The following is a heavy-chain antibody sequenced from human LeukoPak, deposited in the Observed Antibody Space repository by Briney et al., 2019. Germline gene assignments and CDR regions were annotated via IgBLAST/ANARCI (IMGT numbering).Heavy chain of an antibody. V-gene: IGHV1-18*01. CDR3: ARGRDVLRYFDWSKLLDY. Sequence: ASVKVSCKASGYTFTSYGISWVRQAPGQGLEWMGWISAYNGNTNYAQKLQGRVTMTRNTSISTAYMELSSLRSEDTAVYYCARGRDVLRYFDWSKLLDYWGQGTLVTVSS. D-gene: IGHD3-9*01. J-gene: IGHJ4*02. CDR1: GYTFTSYG. CDR2: ISAYNGNT.